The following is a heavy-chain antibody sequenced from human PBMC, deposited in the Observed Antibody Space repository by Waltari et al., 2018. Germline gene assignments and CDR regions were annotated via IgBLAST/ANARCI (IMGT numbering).Heavy chain of an antibody. V-gene: IGHV3-23*01. CDR3: AKDVISDWEGNYFDH. D-gene: IGHD3-16*02. CDR1: GFTFRNYA. CDR2: ISTVGRSS. J-gene: IGHJ4*02. Sequence: EVQLLESGGGLVQPGGSLRLSCEASGFTFRNYAMAWVRQAPGGGLGWVSGISTVGRSSRNAESVKGRFTISRDNSKNTLYLQLNSLRAEDTAKYYCAKDVISDWEGNYFDHWGQGTLVTVSS.